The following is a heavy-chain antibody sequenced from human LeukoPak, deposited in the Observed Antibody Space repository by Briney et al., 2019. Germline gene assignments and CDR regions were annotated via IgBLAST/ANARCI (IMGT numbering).Heavy chain of an antibody. Sequence: GSLRLSCAASGFTFSDYRMNWVRQAPGKGLEWVSSIDGSSTYIYFADSVKGRFTISRDNAKNLVHLQMNSLRAEDTALYYCARDDPSMIAALHYWGQGTLVTVSS. D-gene: IGHD6-6*01. J-gene: IGHJ4*02. CDR2: IDGSSTYI. CDR1: GFTFSDYR. V-gene: IGHV3-21*01. CDR3: ARDDPSMIAALHY.